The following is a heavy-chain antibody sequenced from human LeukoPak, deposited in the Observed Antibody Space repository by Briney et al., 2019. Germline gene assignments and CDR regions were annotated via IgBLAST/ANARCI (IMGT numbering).Heavy chain of an antibody. CDR3: ARGKLMITFGGVIFY. V-gene: IGHV1-2*02. CDR2: INPNSGGT. CDR1: GYTFTGYY. J-gene: IGHJ4*02. Sequence: ASVKVSCKASGYTFTGYYMHWVRQAPGQGLEWMGWINPNSGGTNYAQKFQGRVTMTRDTSISTAYMELSRLRSDDTAVYYCARGKLMITFGGVIFYWGQGTLVTVSS. D-gene: IGHD3-16*02.